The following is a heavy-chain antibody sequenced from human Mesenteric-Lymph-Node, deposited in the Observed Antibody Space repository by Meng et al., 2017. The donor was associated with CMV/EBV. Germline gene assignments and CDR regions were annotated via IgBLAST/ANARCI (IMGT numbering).Heavy chain of an antibody. CDR1: GGSFSGYY. V-gene: IGHV4-34*01. Sequence: SETLSLTCAVYGGSFSGYYWSWIRQPPGKGLEWIGEINHSGSTNYNPSLKSRVTISVDTSKNQFSLKLSSVTAADTAVYYCARDHRGYCSSTSCYKRGYYYYGMDVWGQGTTVTVSS. CDR2: INHSGST. D-gene: IGHD2-2*02. CDR3: ARDHRGYCSSTSCYKRGYYYYGMDV. J-gene: IGHJ6*02.